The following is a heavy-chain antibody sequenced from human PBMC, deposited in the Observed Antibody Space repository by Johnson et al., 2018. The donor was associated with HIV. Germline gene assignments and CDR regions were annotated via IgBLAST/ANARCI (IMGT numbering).Heavy chain of an antibody. J-gene: IGHJ3*02. CDR1: GFTVSSNY. CDR3: ARGTPYGGNSWDFDI. V-gene: IGHV3-74*02. D-gene: IGHD4-23*01. CDR2: INRDGSST. Sequence: VQLVESGGGLIQPGGSLRLSCAASGFTVSSNYMSWVRQAPGKGLVWVSRINRDGSSTSYADSVKGRLPISRDNAKNTLYLQMNSLRAEDTAVYYCARGTPYGGNSWDFDIWGQGTMVTVSS.